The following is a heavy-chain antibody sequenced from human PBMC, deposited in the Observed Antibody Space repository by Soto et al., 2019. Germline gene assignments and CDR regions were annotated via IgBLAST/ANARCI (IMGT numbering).Heavy chain of an antibody. Sequence: GGSLRLSCSASGFTFSSYAMHWVRQAPGKGLEYVSAISSNGGSTYYADSVKGRFTISRDNSKNTLYLQMSSLRAEDTAVYYCVKETGYYYVIRPLNKSFDIWGQGTMVTVSS. CDR2: ISSNGGST. J-gene: IGHJ3*02. D-gene: IGHD3-10*02. CDR3: VKETGYYYVIRPLNKSFDI. CDR1: GFTFSSYA. V-gene: IGHV3-64D*08.